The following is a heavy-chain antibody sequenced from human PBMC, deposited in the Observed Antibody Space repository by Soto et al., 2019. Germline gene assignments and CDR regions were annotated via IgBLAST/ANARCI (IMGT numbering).Heavy chain of an antibody. V-gene: IGHV4-59*11. J-gene: IGHJ5*02. Sequence: SETLSLTCTVSGGSINNHHWSWVRQPPGRGLEWIGYIYSSGTTRYNPSLNSRVSISVDTSRNQFSLRLTSVTAADTAIYYCSKNRFAFNPWGQGTLVTVSS. D-gene: IGHD3-3*01. CDR1: GGSINNHH. CDR3: SKNRFAFNP. CDR2: IYSSGTT.